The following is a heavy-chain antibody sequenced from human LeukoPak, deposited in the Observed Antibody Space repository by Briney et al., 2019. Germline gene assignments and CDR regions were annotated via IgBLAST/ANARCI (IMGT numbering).Heavy chain of an antibody. CDR2: TNPNSGNT. CDR1: GYTFTTYD. J-gene: IGHJ4*02. V-gene: IGHV1-8*01. CDR3: AREAKMGEDDY. D-gene: IGHD3-16*01. Sequence: ASVKVSCKASGYTFTTYDINWVRQATGQGLEWMGWTNPNSGNTGYAQKFQGRVTMTRNTSIATAYMELSSLRSEDTAVYYCAREAKMGEDDYWGQGTLVTVSS.